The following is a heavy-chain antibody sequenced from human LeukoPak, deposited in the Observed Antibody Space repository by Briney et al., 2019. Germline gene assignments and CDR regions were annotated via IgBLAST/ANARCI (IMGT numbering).Heavy chain of an antibody. J-gene: IGHJ4*02. V-gene: IGHV4-34*01. Sequence: SETLSLTCAVYGGSFSGYYWSWIRQPPGKGLEWIGEINHSGSTNYNPSLKSRVTISLDTSKNQFSLKMSSVTAADTAVYYCASPSSGWYSGFDYWGQGTLVTVSS. CDR2: INHSGST. CDR3: ASPSSGWYSGFDY. CDR1: GGSFSGYY. D-gene: IGHD6-19*01.